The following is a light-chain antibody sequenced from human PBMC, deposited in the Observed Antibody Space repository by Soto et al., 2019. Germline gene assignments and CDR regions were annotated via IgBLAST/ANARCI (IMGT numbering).Light chain of an antibody. V-gene: IGKV1-5*03. CDR2: KAS. CDR3: QRHTGYPWT. CDR1: QSISIW. J-gene: IGKJ1*01. Sequence: DIQMTQSPSTLSASVGERVIITCRASQSISIWLAWYQQRPGKAPKLLIYKASLLASGVPSRFSGSGSGTELTLTTRRLQPEDFGTYYCQRHTGYPWTFGQGTTVEV.